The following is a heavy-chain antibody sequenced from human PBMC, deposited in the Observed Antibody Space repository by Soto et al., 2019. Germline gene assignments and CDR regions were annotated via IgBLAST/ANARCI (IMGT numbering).Heavy chain of an antibody. CDR3: AKNYQFDC. Sequence: EVQLLESGGGLEQPGGSLRLSCAASGFIFTSYAMSWVRQAPGKGLEWVSSINVGDAGTNYADSVKGRFTISRDNSKNTLYLQMIFLRADDPAIYYCAKNYQFDCWGQGTLVTVSS. CDR2: INVGDAGT. D-gene: IGHD2-2*01. CDR1: GFIFTSYA. J-gene: IGHJ4*02. V-gene: IGHV3-23*01.